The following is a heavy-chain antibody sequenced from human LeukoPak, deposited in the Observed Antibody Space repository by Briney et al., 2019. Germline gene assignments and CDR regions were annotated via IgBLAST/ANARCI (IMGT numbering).Heavy chain of an antibody. D-gene: IGHD2-15*01. CDR2: ISYDGSNK. CDR3: AKERYCSGGSCYEIDYYYGMDV. CDR1: GFTFSSYA. J-gene: IGHJ6*04. V-gene: IGHV3-30-3*01. Sequence: GRSLRLSCAASGFTFSSYAMHWVRQAPGKGLEWVAAISYDGSNKYYADSVKGRFTISRDNSKNTLYLRMNSLRAEDTAVYYCAKERYCSGGSCYEIDYYYGMDVWGKGTTVTVSS.